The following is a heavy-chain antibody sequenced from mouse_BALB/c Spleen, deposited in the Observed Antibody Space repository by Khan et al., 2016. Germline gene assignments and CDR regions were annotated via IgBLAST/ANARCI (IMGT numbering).Heavy chain of an antibody. CDR1: GYSFTAYY. CDR2: INPNNGAT. CDR3: ARDDDVN. D-gene: IGHD2-3*01. J-gene: IGHJ2*01. V-gene: IGHV1-18*01. Sequence: VQLQQSDPDLVKPGASVKISCKASGYSFTAYYMYWVKQSHGKSLEWIGRINPNNGATTFNQKFKGKAILTVDKSSTTAYMELRSLASEDSAVYYCARDDDVNWGKGTTLTESS.